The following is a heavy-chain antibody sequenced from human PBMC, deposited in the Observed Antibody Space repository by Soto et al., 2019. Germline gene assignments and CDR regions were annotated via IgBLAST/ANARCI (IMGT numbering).Heavy chain of an antibody. CDR1: GYSFHTYA. Sequence: QVQLVQSGAEVKKPGASVNVSCKASGYSFHTYAISWVRQAPGQGLEWVGWISGYNGNTNYAQKFQGXIXVTTDTPTKTAFMELRSLTGDDTAVYYCAREYGMDVWGQGTTVTVSS. CDR2: ISGYNGNT. CDR3: AREYGMDV. V-gene: IGHV1-18*01. J-gene: IGHJ6*02.